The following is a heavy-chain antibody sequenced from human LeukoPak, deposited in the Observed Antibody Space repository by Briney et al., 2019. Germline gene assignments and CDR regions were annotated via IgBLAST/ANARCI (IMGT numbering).Heavy chain of an antibody. Sequence: GRSLRLSCAASGFTFSSYGMHWVRQAPGKGLEWVAVISYDGSNKYYADSVKGRFTISRDNSKNTLYLQMNSLRAEDTAVYYCAKAPYDSSVLDYWGQGTLVTVSS. J-gene: IGHJ4*02. CDR1: GFTFSSYG. V-gene: IGHV3-30*18. CDR3: AKAPYDSSVLDY. CDR2: ISYDGSNK. D-gene: IGHD3-22*01.